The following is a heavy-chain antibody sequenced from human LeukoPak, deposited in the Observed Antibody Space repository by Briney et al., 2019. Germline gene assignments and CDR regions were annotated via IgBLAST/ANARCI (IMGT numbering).Heavy chain of an antibody. Sequence: GGSLRLSCAASGFTFSSYAMSWVRQAPGKGLEWVSGISGTGGSTYYADSVKGRFTISRDNSKNTLYLQMNSLRAEDTAVYYCAKRYCSSTSCYRADYWGQGTLVTVSS. CDR2: ISGTGGST. J-gene: IGHJ4*02. CDR3: AKRYCSSTSCYRADY. CDR1: GFTFSSYA. D-gene: IGHD2-2*02. V-gene: IGHV3-23*01.